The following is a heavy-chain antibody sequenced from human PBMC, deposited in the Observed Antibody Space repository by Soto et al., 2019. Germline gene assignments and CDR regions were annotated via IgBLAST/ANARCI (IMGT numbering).Heavy chain of an antibody. Sequence: GGALRLSCAASGFTFSSYAMHWVRQAPGKGLEYVSAISSNGGSTYYANSVKGRFTISRDNSKNTLYLQMGSLRAEDMAVYYCAREIPLHYRGYEYAAFDIWGQRTMVTGSS. J-gene: IGHJ3*02. CDR3: AREIPLHYRGYEYAAFDI. V-gene: IGHV3-64*01. CDR2: ISSNGGST. D-gene: IGHD5-12*01. CDR1: GFTFSSYA.